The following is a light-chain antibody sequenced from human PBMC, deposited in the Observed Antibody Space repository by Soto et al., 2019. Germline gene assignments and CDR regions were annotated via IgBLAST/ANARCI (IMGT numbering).Light chain of an antibody. CDR2: DTS. V-gene: IGKV3-11*01. CDR3: QQRCSSPPT. J-gene: IGKJ2*01. CDR1: QTVSSF. Sequence: EIVLSQSPAILSLSPGDRATLSCRASQTVSSFLAWYQQKPGQAPRLLIYDTSNRATGVPARFSASGSGTDFTLTISSLEPEDFAVYFCQQRCSSPPTFGQGTKLEIK.